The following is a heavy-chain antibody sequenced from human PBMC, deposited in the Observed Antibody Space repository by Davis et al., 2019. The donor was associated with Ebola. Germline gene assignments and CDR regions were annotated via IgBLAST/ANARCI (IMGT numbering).Heavy chain of an antibody. CDR3: AREASPCYFDY. CDR2: ISSSSSYI. J-gene: IGHJ4*02. Sequence: GESLKISCAASGFTFSSYSMNWVRQAPGKGLEWVSSISSSSSYIYYADSVKGRFTISRDNAKNSLYLQMNNLRAEDTAVYYCAREASPCYFDYWGQGTLVTVSS. V-gene: IGHV3-21*01. CDR1: GFTFSSYS.